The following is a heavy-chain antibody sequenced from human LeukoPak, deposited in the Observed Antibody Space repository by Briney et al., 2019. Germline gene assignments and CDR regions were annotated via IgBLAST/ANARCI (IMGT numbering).Heavy chain of an antibody. V-gene: IGHV1-2*02. CDR1: GYTFTGYY. Sequence: ASVKVSCKASGYTFTGYYMHWVRQAPGQGLEWMGWINPNSGGTNSAQKFLGRVTMTRDTPISTAYMEVSRLRSDDTALYYCAREGAYCGGDCYLSRPNLDAFDIWGQGTMVTVSS. CDR3: AREGAYCGGDCYLSRPNLDAFDI. CDR2: INPNSGGT. J-gene: IGHJ3*02. D-gene: IGHD2-21*02.